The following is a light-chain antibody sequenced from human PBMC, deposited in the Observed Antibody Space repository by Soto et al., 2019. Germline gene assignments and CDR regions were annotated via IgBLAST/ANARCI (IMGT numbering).Light chain of an antibody. J-gene: IGKJ4*01. Sequence: DIVMTQSPDSLAVSLGERATINCKSSQSVLYSSNNKNYLAWYQQKPVQPPKLLIYWASTRESGVPDRFSGSGSGTGFTLTISSLQAEDVAVYYCQQYFSTPLTFGGGTKVEIK. CDR2: WAS. CDR3: QQYFSTPLT. V-gene: IGKV4-1*01. CDR1: QSVLYSSNNKNY.